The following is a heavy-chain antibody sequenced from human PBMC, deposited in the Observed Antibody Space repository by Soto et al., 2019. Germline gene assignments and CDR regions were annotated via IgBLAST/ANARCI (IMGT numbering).Heavy chain of an antibody. V-gene: IGHV4-59*01. Sequence: SENLSLTCTVSGGSISSYYWSWIRQPPGKGLEWIGYIYYSGSTNYNPSLKSRVTISVDTSNNQFSLKVRSATAADTAVYHCARCLGYSYGSYFDYWGQGSLVTVSS. CDR1: GGSISSYY. D-gene: IGHD5-18*01. CDR3: ARCLGYSYGSYFDY. CDR2: IYYSGST. J-gene: IGHJ4*02.